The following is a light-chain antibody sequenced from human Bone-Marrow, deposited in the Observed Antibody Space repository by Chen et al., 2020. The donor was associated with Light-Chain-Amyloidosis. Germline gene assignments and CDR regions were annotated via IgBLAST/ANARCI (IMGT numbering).Light chain of an antibody. CDR3: QVWDRSSDRPV. CDR2: DDS. Sequence: SYVLTQPSSVSVAPGQTATIACGGNNIGSTSVHWYQQTPGQAPLLVVYDDSDRHSGIPERLAGSNSGNTATLNRSRVEAGDEDDYYCQVWDRSSDRPVFGGGTKLTVL. V-gene: IGLV3-21*02. J-gene: IGLJ3*02. CDR1: NIGSTS.